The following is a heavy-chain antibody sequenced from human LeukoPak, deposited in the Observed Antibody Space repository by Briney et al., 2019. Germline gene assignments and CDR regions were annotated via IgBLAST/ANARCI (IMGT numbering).Heavy chain of an antibody. Sequence: SETLSLTCAVYGGSFSGYYWSWMRQPPGKGLEWIGEINHSGSTNYNPSLKSRVTISVDTSKNQFSLKLSSVTAADTAVYYCARRYDFWSGYYRYYFDYWGQGTLVTVSS. D-gene: IGHD3-3*01. J-gene: IGHJ4*02. CDR2: INHSGST. CDR1: GGSFSGYY. CDR3: ARRYDFWSGYYRYYFDY. V-gene: IGHV4-34*01.